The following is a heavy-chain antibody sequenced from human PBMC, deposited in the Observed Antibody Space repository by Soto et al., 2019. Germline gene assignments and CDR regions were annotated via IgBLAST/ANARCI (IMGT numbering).Heavy chain of an antibody. J-gene: IGHJ4*02. CDR1: GGTFSSYA. CDR3: ARSTVTTSRDNDKRFDY. CDR2: IIPIFGTA. Sequence: SVKVSCKASGGTFSSYAISWVRQAPGQGLEWMGGIIPIFGTANYAQKFQGRVTITADESTSTAYMELSSLRSEDTAVYYCARSTVTTSRDNDKRFDYWGQRTLVTVSS. D-gene: IGHD4-4*01. V-gene: IGHV1-69*13.